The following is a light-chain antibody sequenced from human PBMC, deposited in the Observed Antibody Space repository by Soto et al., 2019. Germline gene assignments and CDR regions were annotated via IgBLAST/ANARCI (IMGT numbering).Light chain of an antibody. CDR1: QSVSSN. CDR3: LQYNNWPSLT. CDR2: GAS. Sequence: EIVMTQSPATLSVSPGERATLSCRASQSVSSNLAWYQQKPGQAPRLLIYGASTRATGITARFSGSGSGTEFTLTISRLQSEDFAVYYCLQYNNWPSLTFGGGNKVEIK. V-gene: IGKV3-15*01. J-gene: IGKJ4*01.